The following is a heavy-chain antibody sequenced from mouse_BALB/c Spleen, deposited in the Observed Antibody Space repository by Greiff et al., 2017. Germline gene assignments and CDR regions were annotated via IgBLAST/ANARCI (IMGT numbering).Heavy chain of an antibody. CDR1: GYTFTSYW. J-gene: IGHJ4*01. D-gene: IGHD3-1*01. CDR2: INPSSGGP. CDR3: ARQLGLDYAMDY. Sequence: VQLQQPGAELVGPGVSVKLSCKASGYTFTSYWMHWIKQRPEQGLERIGEINPSSGGPNYNEKFKSKATLTVDNSSSTAYMQLSSRTSEDSAVSYCARQLGLDYAMDYWGQGTSVTVSS. V-gene: IGHV1S81*02.